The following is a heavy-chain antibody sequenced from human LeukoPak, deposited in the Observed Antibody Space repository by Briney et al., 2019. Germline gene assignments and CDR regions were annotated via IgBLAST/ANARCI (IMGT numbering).Heavy chain of an antibody. J-gene: IGHJ4*02. CDR3: ARGGGYYGSGSYYGDY. CDR2: INHSGST. D-gene: IGHD3-10*01. CDR1: GGPFSGYY. V-gene: IGHV4-34*01. Sequence: SETLSLTCAVYGGPFSGYYWSWIRQPPGKGLEWIGEINHSGSTNYNPSLKSRVTISVDTSKNQFSLKLSSVTAADTAVYYCARGGGYYGSGSYYGDYWGQGTLVTVSS.